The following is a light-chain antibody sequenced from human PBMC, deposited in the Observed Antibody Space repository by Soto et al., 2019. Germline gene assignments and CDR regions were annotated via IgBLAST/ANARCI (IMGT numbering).Light chain of an antibody. CDR1: DTIATW. V-gene: IGKV1-5*01. CDR2: DAS. J-gene: IGKJ1*01. CDR3: QQYNSYSWT. Sequence: DIQRTQSHSTLSAAVGDSFPITCVASDTIATWLAWYQQRPGRAPKPLIYDASSLESGVPSRFSGSGSGTEFTLTISSLQPDDLATYYGQQYNSYSWTFGQGTKVEIK.